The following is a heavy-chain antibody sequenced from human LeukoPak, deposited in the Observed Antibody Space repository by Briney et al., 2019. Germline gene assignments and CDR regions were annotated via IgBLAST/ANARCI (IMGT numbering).Heavy chain of an antibody. CDR2: LYYSGRT. D-gene: IGHD7-27*01. Sequence: PSETLSLTCTVSGGSISSYYWSWIRQPPGKGLELIGYLYYSGRTNYNPSLKSRVTISVDTSKNQFSLKLNSVTAADTAVYYCARSLGHHDYWGQGTLVTVSS. CDR3: ARSLGHHDY. V-gene: IGHV4-59*01. CDR1: GGSISSYY. J-gene: IGHJ4*02.